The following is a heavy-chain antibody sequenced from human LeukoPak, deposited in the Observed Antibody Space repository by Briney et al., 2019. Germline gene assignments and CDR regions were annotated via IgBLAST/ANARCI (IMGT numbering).Heavy chain of an antibody. V-gene: IGHV3-74*01. J-gene: IGHJ4*02. D-gene: IGHD1-26*01. CDR3: AKDLSGRYTFDY. Sequence: GGSLRLSCAASGFTFSNYWMHWVRQAPGKGLVWVSRINSDGISTSYADSVKGRFTISRDNAKNTLNLQMNSLRAEDTAVYYCAKDLSGRYTFDYWGQGTLVTVSS. CDR2: INSDGIST. CDR1: GFTFSNYW.